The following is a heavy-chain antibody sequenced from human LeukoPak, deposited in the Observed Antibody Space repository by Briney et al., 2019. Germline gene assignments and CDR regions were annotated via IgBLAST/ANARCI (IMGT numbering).Heavy chain of an antibody. CDR2: IYYSGTT. D-gene: IGHD3-16*01. J-gene: IGHJ4*02. V-gene: IGHV4-39*01. CDR1: GGSISSSGYY. CDR3: ARPRGNFDY. Sequence: PSETLSLTCTVSGGSISSSGYYWGWMRQPPGKGLEWIGSIYYSGTTYYNPSLKSRVTISVDTSKSQFSLKLSFGTAGAPAIYYCARPRGNFDYSGQGTLVTVSS.